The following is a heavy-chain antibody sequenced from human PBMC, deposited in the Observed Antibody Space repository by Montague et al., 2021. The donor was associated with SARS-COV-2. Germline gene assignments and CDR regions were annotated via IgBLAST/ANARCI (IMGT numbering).Heavy chain of an antibody. CDR3: ARHRTYYDEVWGTHRYTPDY. J-gene: IGHJ4*02. V-gene: IGHV4-39*01. CDR1: AGTFSRSGFS. Sequence: SETLSLTCSVSAGTFSRSGFSWACIPQPPAKGTAWLGCIYYSGRPNSNPALRSRVTMSGGTSKKQFSLRLTSVTAADTAVYYCARHRTYYDEVWGTHRYTPDYWGPRTLVSV. CDR2: IYYSGRP. D-gene: IGHD3-16*02.